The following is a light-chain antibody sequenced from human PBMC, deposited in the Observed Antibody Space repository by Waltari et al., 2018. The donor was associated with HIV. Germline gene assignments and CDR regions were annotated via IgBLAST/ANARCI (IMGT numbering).Light chain of an antibody. V-gene: IGLV1-44*01. CDR3: AAWDDSLNGLV. Sequence: QSVLTQPPSASGPPGQRVTISWSGSSSNIGINAVNWYPQFPGTAPNPRIYTNNQRPSGVPDRFSGSKSGTSASLAISGLQSEDEADYYCAAWDDSLNGLVFGTGTKVTVL. CDR2: TNN. J-gene: IGLJ1*01. CDR1: SSNIGINA.